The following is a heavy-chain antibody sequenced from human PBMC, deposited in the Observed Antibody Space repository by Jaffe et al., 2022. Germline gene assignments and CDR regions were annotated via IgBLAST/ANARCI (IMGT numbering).Heavy chain of an antibody. Sequence: QVQLQQWGAGLLKPSETLSLTCAVYGGSFSGYYWSWIRQPPGKGLEWIGEINHSGSTNYNPSLKSRVTISVDTSKNQFSLKLSSVTAADTAVYYCARGRVIAARPGWFDPWGQGTLVTVSS. J-gene: IGHJ5*02. V-gene: IGHV4-34*01. CDR1: GGSFSGYY. D-gene: IGHD6-6*01. CDR3: ARGRVIAARPGWFDP. CDR2: INHSGST.